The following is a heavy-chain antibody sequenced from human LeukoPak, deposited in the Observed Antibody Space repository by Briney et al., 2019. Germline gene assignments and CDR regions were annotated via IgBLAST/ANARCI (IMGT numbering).Heavy chain of an antibody. V-gene: IGHV3-7*01. Sequence: GGSLRLSCAASGFTFSSCAMTWVRQAPGKGLEWVANIRHDGSEKYYLDSVRGRFTISRDNAKNAVYLQMNNLRGEDTAVYYCATGANLFQYWGQGTLVTVSS. CDR1: GFTFSSCA. J-gene: IGHJ4*02. D-gene: IGHD4/OR15-4a*01. CDR3: ATGANLFQY. CDR2: IRHDGSEK.